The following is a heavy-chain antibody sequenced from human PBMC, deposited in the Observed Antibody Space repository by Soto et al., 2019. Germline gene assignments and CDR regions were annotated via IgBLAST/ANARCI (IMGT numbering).Heavy chain of an antibody. V-gene: IGHV4-39*02. CDR3: ARENIVVVPAAVNVYYYYYMDV. J-gene: IGHJ6*03. CDR1: GGSISSSSYY. CDR2: IYYSGST. Sequence: SETLSLTCTVSGGSISSSSYYWGWIRQPPGKGLEWIGSIYYSGSTYYNPSLKSRVTISVDTSKNQFSLKLSSVTAADTAVYYCARENIVVVPAAVNVYYYYYMDVWGKGTTVT. D-gene: IGHD2-2*01.